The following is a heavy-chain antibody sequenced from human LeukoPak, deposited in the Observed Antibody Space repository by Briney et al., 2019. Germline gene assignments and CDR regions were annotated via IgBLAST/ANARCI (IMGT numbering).Heavy chain of an antibody. Sequence: AGGSLRLSCAASGSTFSSFDMNWVRRAPGKGLEWVSSVSSSSAYIYYADSVKGRFTISRDNAKNSLYLQMNSLRAEDTAVYYCARYLSCDSRNRYYNWLDPWGQGTLVTVSS. CDR1: GSTFSSFD. V-gene: IGHV3-21*01. CDR3: ARYLSCDSRNRYYNWLDP. CDR2: VSSSSAYI. J-gene: IGHJ5*02. D-gene: IGHD3-22*01.